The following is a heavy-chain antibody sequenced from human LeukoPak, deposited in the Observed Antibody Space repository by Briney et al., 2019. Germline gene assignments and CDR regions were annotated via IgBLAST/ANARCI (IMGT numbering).Heavy chain of an antibody. CDR3: ARAKSIVVAGGPASAMDV. J-gene: IGHJ6*03. Sequence: GGSLRLSCAASGFTFSSYGMHWVRQAPGKGLEWVAVISYDGSKKYYADSVKGRFTISRDNSKNTLYLQMNSLRAEDTAVYYCARAKSIVVAGGPASAMDVWGKGTTVTVSS. CDR2: ISYDGSKK. V-gene: IGHV3-30*03. CDR1: GFTFSSYG. D-gene: IGHD6-13*01.